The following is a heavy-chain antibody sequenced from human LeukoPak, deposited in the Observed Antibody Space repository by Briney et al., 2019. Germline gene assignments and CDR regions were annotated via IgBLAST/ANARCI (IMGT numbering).Heavy chain of an antibody. Sequence: ASVKVSCKASGYTFTSYGISWVRQAPGQGLEWMGGIIPIFGTANYAQKFQGRVTITADESTSTAYMELSSLRSEDTAVYYCARGVAGPDYWGQGTLVTVSS. CDR2: IIPIFGTA. J-gene: IGHJ4*02. V-gene: IGHV1-69*13. CDR1: GYTFTSYG. CDR3: ARGVAGPDY. D-gene: IGHD2-15*01.